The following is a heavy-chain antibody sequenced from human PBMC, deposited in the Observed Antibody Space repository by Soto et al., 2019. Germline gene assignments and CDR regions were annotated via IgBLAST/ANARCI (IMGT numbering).Heavy chain of an antibody. V-gene: IGHV3-66*01. J-gene: IGHJ4*02. CDR2: INTGGNT. CDR1: GFTVSSHY. D-gene: IGHD7-27*01. CDR3: ARSSGDYIESREFDY. Sequence: EVQLVESGGGMVQPGESLRLSCAASGFTVSSHYMNWVRRAPGKGLEWVSLINTGGNTHYADSVEGRFTIFRDNSKNTLFLQMNSLRADDTAVYYCARSSGDYIESREFDYWGQGTLVTVSS.